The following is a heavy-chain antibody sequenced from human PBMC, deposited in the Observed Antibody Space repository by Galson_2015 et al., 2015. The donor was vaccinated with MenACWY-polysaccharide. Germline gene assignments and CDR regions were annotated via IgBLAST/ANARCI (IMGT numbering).Heavy chain of an antibody. Sequence: SLRLSCAASGFTFSSYGMHWVRQAPGKGLEWVAVISYDGSSKYYADSVKGRFTISRDNSKNTLYLQMNSLRAEDTAVYYCAKGDPSWIQLWPPDYWGQGTLVTVSS. CDR1: GFTFSSYG. CDR2: ISYDGSSK. J-gene: IGHJ4*02. V-gene: IGHV3-30*18. CDR3: AKGDPSWIQLWPPDY. D-gene: IGHD5-18*01.